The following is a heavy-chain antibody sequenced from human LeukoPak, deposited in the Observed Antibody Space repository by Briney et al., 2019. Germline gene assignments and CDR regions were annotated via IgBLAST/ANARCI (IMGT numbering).Heavy chain of an antibody. V-gene: IGHV3-33*01. CDR2: IRYDGSNK. J-gene: IGHJ4*02. CDR1: GFTFSSYG. Sequence: GGSLRLSCAASGFTFSSYGMHWVRQAPGKGLEWVAVIRYDGSNKYYADSVKGRFTISRDNSKNTLYLQMNSLRAEDTAVYYCARMPDVYSYGLGLDYWGQGTLVTVSS. CDR3: ARMPDVYSYGLGLDY. D-gene: IGHD5-18*01.